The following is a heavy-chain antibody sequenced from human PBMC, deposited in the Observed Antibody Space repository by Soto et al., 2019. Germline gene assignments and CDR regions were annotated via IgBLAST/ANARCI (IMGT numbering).Heavy chain of an antibody. CDR2: ISDSGRTI. D-gene: IGHD3-3*01. V-gene: IGHV3-48*03. CDR1: GFTFSSYE. J-gene: IGHJ6*02. CDR3: ARDLLHYDFWSGYSAYFYYGMDV. Sequence: GGSLRLSCSASGFTFSSYEMNWVRQAPGKGLEWVSYISDSGRTIYYADSAKGRFTVSRDDAQNSVYLQMDSLRAEDTAVYYCARDLLHYDFWSGYSAYFYYGMDVWGPGTTVTVSS.